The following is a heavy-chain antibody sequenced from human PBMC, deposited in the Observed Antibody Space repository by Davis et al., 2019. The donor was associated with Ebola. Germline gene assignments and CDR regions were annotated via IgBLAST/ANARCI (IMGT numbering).Heavy chain of an antibody. Sequence: GESLKISCAASEFTFSSYWMHWVRQAPGEGLVWVSRVRPDGSTTNYADSVKGRFTISSDNAKNTLYLQMNSLRAEDTAVYFCARGLWGAPPGMDVWGQGTTVTVSS. CDR2: VRPDGSTT. CDR1: EFTFSSYW. D-gene: IGHD4/OR15-4a*01. J-gene: IGHJ6*02. CDR3: ARGLWGAPPGMDV. V-gene: IGHV3-74*01.